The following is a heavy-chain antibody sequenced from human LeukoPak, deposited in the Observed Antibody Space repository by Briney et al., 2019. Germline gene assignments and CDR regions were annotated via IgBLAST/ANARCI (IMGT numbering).Heavy chain of an antibody. CDR1: GFTFSSYW. J-gene: IGHJ4*02. D-gene: IGHD6-13*01. Sequence: PGGSLRLSCAASGFTFSSYWMHWVRQAPGKGPVWVSRINSDGSSTSYADSVKGRFTISRDNAKNTLYLQMNSLRAEDTAVYYCARTPAAGPDYWGQGTLVTVSS. V-gene: IGHV3-74*01. CDR3: ARTPAAGPDY. CDR2: INSDGSST.